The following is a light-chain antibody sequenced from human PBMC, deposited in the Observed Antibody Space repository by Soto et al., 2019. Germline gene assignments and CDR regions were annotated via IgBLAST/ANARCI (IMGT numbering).Light chain of an antibody. J-gene: IGLJ2*01. CDR3: AAWDDSLSGRV. Sequence: QLVLTQPPSASGTPGQSVTISCSGSSSNIGSNYVYWYQHLPGTAPKLLIYRNNQRPSGVPDRFSGSKSGTSASLAISGLRSEDEADYYCAAWDDSLSGRVFGGGTKLTVL. CDR2: RNN. CDR1: SSNIGSNY. V-gene: IGLV1-47*01.